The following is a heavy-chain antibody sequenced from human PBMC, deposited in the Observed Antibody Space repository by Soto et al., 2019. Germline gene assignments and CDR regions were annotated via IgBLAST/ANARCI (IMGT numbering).Heavy chain of an antibody. J-gene: IGHJ4*02. D-gene: IGHD1-26*01. CDR1: GGSISNSNW. V-gene: IGHV4-4*02. CDR3: AHRPIVGAAI. Sequence: QGQLQESGPGLVKPSGTLSLTCAVFGGSISNSNWWTWVRQPPGKGRDWIGEIFHSGSTNYNSSLMGRVTISVDKANNQFSLKLSSVTAADTAVYYCAHRPIVGAAIWGQGTLVTVSS. CDR2: IFHSGST.